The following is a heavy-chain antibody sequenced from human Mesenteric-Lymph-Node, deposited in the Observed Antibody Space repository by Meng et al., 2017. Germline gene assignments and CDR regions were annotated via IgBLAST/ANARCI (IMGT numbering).Heavy chain of an antibody. D-gene: IGHD4-17*01. CDR2: IYYSRST. V-gene: IGHV4-31*01. J-gene: IGHJ4*02. Sequence: RLQPSHTLSPTGSSAGGSISRCGDYSIWIRHHPGKGLDWIRYIYYSRSTYYNPSLKNLVTISLDTSKNQFSLKLSSVTAADTAAYYCARFDDYGDYGPIWGQGTLVTVSS. CDR3: ARFDDYGDYGPI. CDR1: GGSISRCGDY.